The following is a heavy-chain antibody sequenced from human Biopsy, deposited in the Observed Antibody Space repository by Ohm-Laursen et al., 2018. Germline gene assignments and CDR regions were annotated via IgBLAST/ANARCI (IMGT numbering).Heavy chain of an antibody. Sequence: GTLSLTCTVSRGSISNYYWTWIRQSPGKGLEWIGYIYYTGSTNYNPSVKSRVTISVDTSKNQFSLKLNSVTAADTAVYFCARDSRGGHLNTTLITGKNLDSWGQGILVTASS. CDR2: IYYTGST. CDR3: ARDSRGGHLNTTLITGKNLDS. J-gene: IGHJ4*02. D-gene: IGHD3-16*01. V-gene: IGHV4-59*01. CDR1: RGSISNYY.